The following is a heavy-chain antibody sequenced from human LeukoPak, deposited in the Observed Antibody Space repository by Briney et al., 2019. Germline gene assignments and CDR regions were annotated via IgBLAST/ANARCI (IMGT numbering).Heavy chain of an antibody. Sequence: GGSLRLSCAASGFTFSFYTMNWVRQAPGEGLEWVSSISKSGYIVYAESVKGRFTTSRDNAKDTLYLQTDSLRAEDTAIYYCARDGPLSRNDRYAYESWGQGTLVTVSS. V-gene: IGHV3-21*01. CDR1: GFTFSFYT. CDR2: ISKSGYI. J-gene: IGHJ4*02. D-gene: IGHD3-16*01. CDR3: ARDGPLSRNDRYAYES.